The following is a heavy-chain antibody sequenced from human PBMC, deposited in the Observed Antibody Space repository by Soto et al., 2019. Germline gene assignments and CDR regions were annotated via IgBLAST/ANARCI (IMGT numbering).Heavy chain of an antibody. J-gene: IGHJ3*01. Sequence: QVQLVQSGAEVKKPGASVKVSCKVSGYSLTELSIHWVRQTPGKGLEWMGGFHPEDAARIYAQNFQGRVTMTEDTSKETAYMELSSLTSEDTAVYYCASPNLNRAFDVWGQGTVVTVSS. CDR3: ASPNLNRAFDV. CDR1: GYSLTELS. CDR2: FHPEDAAR. V-gene: IGHV1-24*01.